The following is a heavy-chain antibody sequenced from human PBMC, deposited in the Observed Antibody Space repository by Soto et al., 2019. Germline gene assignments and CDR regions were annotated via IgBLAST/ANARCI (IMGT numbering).Heavy chain of an antibody. Sequence: PSETLSLTCAVYGGSLSAYYWSWIRQPPGKGLEWIGEINHSGSTNYNPSLKSRVTISVDTSKNQFSLKLSSVTAADTAVYYCARITYLGIGNLWGQGTLVTVSS. CDR1: GGSLSAYY. J-gene: IGHJ4*02. V-gene: IGHV4-34*01. CDR3: ARITYLGIGNL. CDR2: INHSGST. D-gene: IGHD2-2*03.